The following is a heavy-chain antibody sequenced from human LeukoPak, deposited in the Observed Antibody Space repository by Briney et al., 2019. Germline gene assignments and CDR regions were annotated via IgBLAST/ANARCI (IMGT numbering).Heavy chain of an antibody. J-gene: IGHJ1*01. CDR2: INPNSGNT. Sequence: ASVNVSCKASGYTFTNYHMNWVRQAPGQGLEWMGWINPNSGNTAYAQNFQGRVTMTRDSSRNTVYMELSSLKSEDTAVYYCARGWTWGDSWGQGSPVTVSS. D-gene: IGHD3-16*01. CDR3: ARGWTWGDS. V-gene: IGHV1-8*02. CDR1: GYTFTNYH.